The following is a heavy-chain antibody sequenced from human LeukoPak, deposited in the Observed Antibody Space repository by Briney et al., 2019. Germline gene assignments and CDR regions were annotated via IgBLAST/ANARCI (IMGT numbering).Heavy chain of an antibody. J-gene: IGHJ4*01. CDR1: VYSISSGYY. CDR2: IYHSGGT. Sequence: SETLSLTCRVSVYSISSGYYWGWIRQSPAKGLEWIGSIYHSGGTYYNPSLKSRVTISVDTSKNQFSLKLSSVTAADTAVYYCARPFFDFWTYFDYWGQEPRSPSPQ. CDR3: ARPFFDFWTYFDY. D-gene: IGHD3-3*01. V-gene: IGHV4-38-2*01.